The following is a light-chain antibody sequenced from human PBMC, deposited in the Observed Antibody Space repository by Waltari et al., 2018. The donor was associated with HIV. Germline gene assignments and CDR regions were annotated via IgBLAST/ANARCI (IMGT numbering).Light chain of an antibody. Sequence: QAVVTQEPSLTVSPGGTVTLTCASSTCAVTSGHCPYWFQRRPGQAPKTLLYDTSNRHSWTPARFSGSRLGGKAALTLTGAQFEDEADYFCLLSFNGVVVFGGGTSLTVL. CDR3: LLSFNGVVV. CDR1: TCAVTSGHC. CDR2: DTS. V-gene: IGLV7-46*01. J-gene: IGLJ2*01.